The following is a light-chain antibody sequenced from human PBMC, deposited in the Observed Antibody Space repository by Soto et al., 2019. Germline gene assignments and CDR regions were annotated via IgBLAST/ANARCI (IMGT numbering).Light chain of an antibody. J-gene: IGKJ1*01. Sequence: DIVMTQSPDSLAVSLGERATINCKSSQSVLYSSNNKNYLAWYQQKPGQPPKLLIYWASTRESGVPDRFSGSGSGTDFTLTISSLQDEDVAVYYCQQYYSTPTFGQGTKVEIK. CDR3: QQYYSTPT. CDR2: WAS. CDR1: QSVLYSSNNKNY. V-gene: IGKV4-1*01.